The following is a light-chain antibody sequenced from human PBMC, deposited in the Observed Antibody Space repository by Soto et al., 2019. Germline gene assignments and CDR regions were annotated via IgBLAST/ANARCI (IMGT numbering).Light chain of an antibody. Sequence: AIQMTQSPSSLSASLGDRVTITWRASQGIRNDLGWYQQKPGKAPKLLIYAASSLHSGVPSRFSGSGDGTDFYLTISSLQPEDSATYYCLQDYSFPLTFGGGTKVDIK. J-gene: IGKJ4*01. V-gene: IGKV1-6*01. CDR3: LQDYSFPLT. CDR2: AAS. CDR1: QGIRND.